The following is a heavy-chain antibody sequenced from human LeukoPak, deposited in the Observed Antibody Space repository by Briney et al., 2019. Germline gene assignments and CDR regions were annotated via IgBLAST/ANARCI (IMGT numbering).Heavy chain of an antibody. D-gene: IGHD3-10*01. V-gene: IGHV3-74*01. Sequence: GGSLRLSCAASGFTFSSYAMSWVRQAPGKGLVWVSRINTDGSITNYADSVKGRFSISRDNAKNTLYLQMSSLRAEDTAVYYCARDRGPRTGFMVREAYDYWGQGTLVTVSS. J-gene: IGHJ4*02. CDR3: ARDRGPRTGFMVREAYDY. CDR1: GFTFSSYA. CDR2: INTDGSIT.